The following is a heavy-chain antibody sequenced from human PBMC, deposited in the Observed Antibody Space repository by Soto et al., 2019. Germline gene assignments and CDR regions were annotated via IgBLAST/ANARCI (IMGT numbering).Heavy chain of an antibody. CDR2: IYYSGST. V-gene: IGHV4-31*03. Sequence: QVQLQESGPGLVKPSQTLSLTCTVSGGSISSGGYYWSWIRQHPGKGLEWIGYIYYSGSTYYNPSLKSRVTISVDTSKNQFSLKLSSVTAADTAVYYCASLYSSSCGSSCPWYGMDVWGQGTTVTVSS. CDR3: ASLYSSSCGSSCPWYGMDV. J-gene: IGHJ6*02. D-gene: IGHD6-6*01. CDR1: GGSISSGGYY.